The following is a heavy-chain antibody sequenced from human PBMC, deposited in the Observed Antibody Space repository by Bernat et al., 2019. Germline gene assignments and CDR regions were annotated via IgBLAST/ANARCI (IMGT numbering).Heavy chain of an antibody. V-gene: IGHV5-10-1*01. D-gene: IGHD5-24*01. CDR3: ARHDDCYNPSDY. CDR2: IDPSDSYT. CDR1: GYSFTSYW. J-gene: IGHJ4*02. Sequence: EVQLVQSGAEVKKPGESLRISCKGSGYSFTSYWISWVRQMPGKGLEWMGRIDPSDSYTNYSPSFQGHVTISADKSISTAYLQWSSLKSSDTAMYYCARHDDCYNPSDYWGQGTLVTVSS.